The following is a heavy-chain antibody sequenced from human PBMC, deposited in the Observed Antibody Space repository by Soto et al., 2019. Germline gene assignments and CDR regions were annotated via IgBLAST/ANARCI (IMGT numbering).Heavy chain of an antibody. CDR2: VYYRGRS. CDR3: VSQRTTVLTQAYFDY. J-gene: IGHJ4*02. D-gene: IGHD4-17*01. V-gene: IGHV4-39*01. Sequence: SETLSLTCTVSGGSVTNSSYYWGWIRQSPGKGLEWIGSVYYRGRSYSKSSVKGRVTISVDTSKNQFSLNFNSVTASDTALYYCVSQRTTVLTQAYFDYWGPGALVTVSS. CDR1: GGSVTNSSYY.